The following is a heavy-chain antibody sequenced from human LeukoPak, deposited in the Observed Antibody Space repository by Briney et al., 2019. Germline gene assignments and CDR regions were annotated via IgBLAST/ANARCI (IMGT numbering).Heavy chain of an antibody. CDR2: ISYDGSNK. CDR1: GFTFSSYA. J-gene: IGHJ4*02. D-gene: IGHD1-26*01. Sequence: GRSLRLPCAASGFTFSSYAMHWVRQAPGKGLEWVAVISYDGSNKYYADSVKGRFTISRDNSKNTLYLQMNSLRAEDTAVYYCARVLLQWELLYDLGYWGQGTLVTVSS. CDR3: ARVLLQWELLYDLGY. V-gene: IGHV3-30-3*01.